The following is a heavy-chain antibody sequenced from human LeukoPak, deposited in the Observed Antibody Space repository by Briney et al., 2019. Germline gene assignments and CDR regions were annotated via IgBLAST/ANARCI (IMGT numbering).Heavy chain of an antibody. Sequence: GGSLRLSCAASGFTFSSYGMHWVRQAPGKGLEWVAVISYDGSNKYYADSVKGRFTISRDNSKNTLYLQMNSLRAEDTAVYYCAKDIAAAGTLNGYYWGQGTLVTVSS. J-gene: IGHJ4*02. CDR1: GFTFSSYG. CDR2: ISYDGSNK. CDR3: AKDIAAAGTLNGYY. D-gene: IGHD6-13*01. V-gene: IGHV3-30*18.